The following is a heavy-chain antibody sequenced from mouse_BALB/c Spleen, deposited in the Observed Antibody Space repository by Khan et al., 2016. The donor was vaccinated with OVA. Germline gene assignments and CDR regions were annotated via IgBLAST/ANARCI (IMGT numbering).Heavy chain of an antibody. CDR2: INPSDGAT. D-gene: IGHD1-1*02. J-gene: IGHJ3*01. CDR1: GYTFTSYY. CDR3: TKSGYGTFAY. Sequence: QVQLKESGAELVKPAPSVTLSCKASGYTFTSYYMNWVKQRPGQGLEWIGEINPSDGATNFNAKIKIKATLTVDKAYSTAYRQLSSLTSGDSAVYYCTKSGYGTFAYWGQGILVSVSA. V-gene: IGHV1S81*02.